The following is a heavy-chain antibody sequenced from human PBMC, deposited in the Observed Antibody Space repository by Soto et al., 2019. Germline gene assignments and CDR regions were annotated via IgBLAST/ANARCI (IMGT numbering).Heavy chain of an antibody. V-gene: IGHV4-30-4*01. J-gene: IGHJ6*02. D-gene: IGHD3-3*01. CDR3: ARDKRITIFGVVIEGDPTDYNGMAV. CDR2: IYYSGST. Sequence: SETLSLTCTVSGGSISSGDYYWSWIRQPPGKGLEWIGYIYYSGSTYYNPSLKSRVTISVDTSKNQFSLKLSSVTAADTAVYYCARDKRITIFGVVIEGDPTDYNGMAVWGQGTTVTVS. CDR1: GGSISSGDYY.